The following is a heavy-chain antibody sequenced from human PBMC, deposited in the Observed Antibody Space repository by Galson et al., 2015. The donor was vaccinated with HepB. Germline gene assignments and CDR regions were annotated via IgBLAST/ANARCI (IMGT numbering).Heavy chain of an antibody. J-gene: IGHJ6*02. CDR2: INPNSGGT. D-gene: IGHD3-3*01. CDR1: GYTFTSYG. CDR3: GRGGGATDYDLWSATDYYYGMDV. V-gene: IGHV1-2*02. Sequence: SVKVSCKASGYTFTSYGISWVRQAPGQGLEWMGWINPNSGGTNYAQKFQGRVTMTRDTSISTAYMELSRRRSDDTAVYYCGRGGGATDYDLWSATDYYYGMDVWGQGTRSPSP.